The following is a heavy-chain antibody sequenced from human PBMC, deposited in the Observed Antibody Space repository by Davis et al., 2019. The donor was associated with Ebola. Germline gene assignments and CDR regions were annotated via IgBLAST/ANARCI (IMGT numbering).Heavy chain of an antibody. J-gene: IGHJ2*01. CDR2: INAGNGNT. CDR3: ASTRYCSSTSCQFWYFDL. CDR1: GYTFTSYA. Sequence: ASVKVSCKASGYTFTSYAMHWVRQAPGQRLEWMGWINAGNGNTKYSQKFQGRVTITRDTSASTAYMELSSLRSEDTAVYYCASTRYCSSTSCQFWYFDLWGRGTLVTVSS. D-gene: IGHD2-2*01. V-gene: IGHV1-3*01.